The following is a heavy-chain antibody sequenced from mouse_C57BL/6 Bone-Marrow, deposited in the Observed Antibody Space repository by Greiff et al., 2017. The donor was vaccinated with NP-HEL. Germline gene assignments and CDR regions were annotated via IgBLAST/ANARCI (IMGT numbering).Heavy chain of an antibody. CDR3: ARAYYSNYPWAMDY. Sequence: EVKLVESGGGLVKPGGSLKLSCAASGFTFSSYAMSWVRQTPEKRLEWVATISDGGSYTYYPDNVKGRFTISRDNAKNNLYLQMSHLKSEDTAMYYCARAYYSNYPWAMDYWGQGTSVTVSS. CDR1: GFTFSSYA. V-gene: IGHV5-4*03. J-gene: IGHJ4*01. CDR2: ISDGGSYT. D-gene: IGHD2-5*01.